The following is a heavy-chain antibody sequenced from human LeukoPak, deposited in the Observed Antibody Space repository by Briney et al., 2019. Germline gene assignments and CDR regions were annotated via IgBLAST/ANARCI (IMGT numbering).Heavy chain of an antibody. CDR1: GGSISSRSYY. CDR2: IYYSGST. CDR3: ARDCHYSSGFGNYYYYMDV. V-gene: IGHV4-39*07. Sequence: PSETLSLTCTVSGGSISSRSYYWGWIRQPPGKGLEWIGNIYYSGSTYYNPSLKSRVTISVDTSKNQFSLKLSSVTAADTAVYYCARDCHYSSGFGNYYYYMDVWGKGTTVTVSS. J-gene: IGHJ6*03. D-gene: IGHD6-25*01.